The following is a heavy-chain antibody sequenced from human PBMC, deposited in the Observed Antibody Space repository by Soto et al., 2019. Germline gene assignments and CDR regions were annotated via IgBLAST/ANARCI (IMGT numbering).Heavy chain of an antibody. V-gene: IGHV4-30-2*01. Sequence: PSETLSLTCTVSGGSISSGGYYWSWIRQHPGKGLEWIGYIYHSGSTYYNPSLKSRVTISVDRSKNQFSLKLSSVTAADTAVYYCARRYGSAIDYWGQGTLVTVSS. CDR1: GGSISSGGYY. J-gene: IGHJ4*02. CDR2: IYHSGST. CDR3: ARRYGSAIDY. D-gene: IGHD1-26*01.